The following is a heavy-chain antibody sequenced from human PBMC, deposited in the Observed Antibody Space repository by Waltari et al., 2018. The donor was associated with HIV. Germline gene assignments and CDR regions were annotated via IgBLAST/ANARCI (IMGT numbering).Heavy chain of an antibody. D-gene: IGHD1-26*01. CDR1: GFTISDNY. CDR2: IYSGGST. CDR3: ARDPRSSGYYGMDV. J-gene: IGHJ6*02. V-gene: IGHV3-53*01. Sequence: EVQLVESGGGLIEPGGSLRLSCAASGFTISDNYMSWVRQAPGKGLEWVSVIYSGGSTYYADSGKGRFTISRDNSKNTLSLHMNSLRAEDTAVYYCARDPRSSGYYGMDVWGQRATVTVSS.